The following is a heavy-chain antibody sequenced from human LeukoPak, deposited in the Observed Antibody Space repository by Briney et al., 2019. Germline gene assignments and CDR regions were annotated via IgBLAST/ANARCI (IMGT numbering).Heavy chain of an antibody. CDR1: GASISTYY. V-gene: IGHV4-39*01. J-gene: IGHJ5*02. Sequence: SETLSLTCTVPGASISTYYWGWIRQPPGKGLEWIGSLYFSGNTYYNPSLKSRATISVDTPKNHFSLKLSSVTAADTAVYYCARHASYGDKFDPWGQGTLVTVSS. D-gene: IGHD4-17*01. CDR3: ARHASYGDKFDP. CDR2: LYFSGNT.